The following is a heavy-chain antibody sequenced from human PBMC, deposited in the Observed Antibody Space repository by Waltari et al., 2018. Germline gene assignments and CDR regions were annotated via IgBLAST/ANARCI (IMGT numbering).Heavy chain of an antibody. CDR3: ARFPRDYSFDY. Sequence: QVQLQESGPGLVKPSQTLSLPCSVSGGSITSGIYYWTWIRQPAGKGLEWIGRIYTSGNTDYNPSLKSRVTMSMDTSKNQFSLNLSSVTAADTAVYYCARFPRDYSFDYWGQGTLVTVSS. CDR1: GGSITSGIYY. J-gene: IGHJ4*02. D-gene: IGHD4-17*01. V-gene: IGHV4-61*02. CDR2: IYTSGNT.